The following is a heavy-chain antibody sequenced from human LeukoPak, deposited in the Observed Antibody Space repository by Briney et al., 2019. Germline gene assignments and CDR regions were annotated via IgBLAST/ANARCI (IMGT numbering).Heavy chain of an antibody. J-gene: IGHJ4*02. Sequence: PGGSLRLSCAASGFTFSDHYMDWIRQGPGKGLEWVARIRNKANSYTTEYAASVEGRFTISRDDSKNLMYLQMNSLKIEDTAVYYCARYQLPVWYFDYWGQGTLVTVSS. D-gene: IGHD2-2*01. CDR2: IRNKANSYTT. CDR3: ARYQLPVWYFDY. CDR1: GFTFSDHY. V-gene: IGHV3-72*01.